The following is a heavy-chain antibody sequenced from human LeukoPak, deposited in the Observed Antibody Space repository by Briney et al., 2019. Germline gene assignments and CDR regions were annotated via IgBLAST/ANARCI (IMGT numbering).Heavy chain of an antibody. J-gene: IGHJ6*02. CDR1: GYTFTSYY. D-gene: IGHD6-13*01. V-gene: IGHV1-46*01. CDR3: ARDGGKGSSWSLINYYYYGMDV. CDR2: INPSGGST. Sequence: GASVKVSCKASGYTFTSYYMHWVRQAPGQGLEWMGIINPSGGSTSYAQKLQGRVTMTTDTSTSTAYMELRSLRSDDTAVYYCARDGGKGSSWSLINYYYYGMDVWGQGTTVTVSS.